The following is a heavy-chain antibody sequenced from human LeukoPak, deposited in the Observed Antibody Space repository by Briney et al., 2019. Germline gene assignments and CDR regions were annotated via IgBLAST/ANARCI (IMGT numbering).Heavy chain of an antibody. J-gene: IGHJ3*02. CDR1: GGSISSYY. Sequence: SETLSLTCTVSGGSISSYYWSWIRQPAGKGLEWIGRVYSSGNTYHNPSLKSRVTMSVDTSKNQFSLKLISVTAADTAVYYCARVRGYDSSGYGAFDTWGQGTMVTVSS. D-gene: IGHD3-22*01. CDR2: VYSSGNT. V-gene: IGHV4-4*07. CDR3: ARVRGYDSSGYGAFDT.